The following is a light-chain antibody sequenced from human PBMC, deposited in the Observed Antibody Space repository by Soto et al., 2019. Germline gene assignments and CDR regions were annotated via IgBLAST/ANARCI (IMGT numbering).Light chain of an antibody. CDR1: QRVSNN. CDR3: QQYNNWPPWT. J-gene: IGKJ1*01. V-gene: IGKV3-15*01. CDR2: DAS. Sequence: ILMTQSPATLSVSPGERATLSWRASQRVSNNLAWYQQKPGQAPRLLIYDASTRATGIPARVSGSGSGTEFTLTISGLQSEDFAVYYCQQYNNWPPWTFGQGTKVEIK.